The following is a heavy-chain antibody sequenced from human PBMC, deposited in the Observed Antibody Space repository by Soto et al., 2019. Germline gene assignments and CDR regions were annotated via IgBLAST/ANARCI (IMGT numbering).Heavy chain of an antibody. V-gene: IGHV1-8*01. CDR1: GYTFTSYD. Sequence: ASVKVSCKASGYTFTSYDINWVRQATGQGLEWMGWMNPNSGNTGYAQKFQGRVTMTRNTSISTAYMELSSLRSEDTAVYYCATDQGLVQDAFDIWGQGTMVTVSS. J-gene: IGHJ3*02. CDR2: MNPNSGNT. CDR3: ATDQGLVQDAFDI. D-gene: IGHD6-19*01.